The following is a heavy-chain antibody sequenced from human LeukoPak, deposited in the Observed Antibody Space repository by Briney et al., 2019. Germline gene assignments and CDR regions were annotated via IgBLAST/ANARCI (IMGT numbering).Heavy chain of an antibody. CDR2: ISSDGTTT. J-gene: IGHJ4*02. Sequence: PGGSLRLSCAASGFTFSSYPIHWVRQAPGKGLVWVSRISSDGTTTTYADAVKGRFTISRDNAKNTLYPQMNSLRAEDTAVFYCAVYSRIGAWGQGTLVTVSS. D-gene: IGHD6-13*01. CDR3: AVYSRIGA. CDR1: GFTFSSYP. V-gene: IGHV3-74*01.